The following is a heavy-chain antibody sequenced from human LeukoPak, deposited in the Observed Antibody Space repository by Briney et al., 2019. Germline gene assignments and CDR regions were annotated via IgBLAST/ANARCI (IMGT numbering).Heavy chain of an antibody. D-gene: IGHD1-26*01. J-gene: IGHJ4*02. CDR1: GFTFSNYW. V-gene: IGHV3-7*02. CDR2: IKQDGSEK. Sequence: GGSLRLSCAASGFTFSNYWMNWVRQAPGKGLEWVANIKQDGSEKNYVDPVKGRFTISRDNAKNSLFLQMNSLRAEDTAVYYCARVSTYSAIDYWGQGTLVAVSS. CDR3: ARVSTYSAIDY.